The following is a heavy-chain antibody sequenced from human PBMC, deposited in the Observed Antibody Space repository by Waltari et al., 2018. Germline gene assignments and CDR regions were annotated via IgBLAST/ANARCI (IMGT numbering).Heavy chain of an antibody. J-gene: IGHJ4*02. CDR1: GGSISSSSYY. D-gene: IGHD6-13*01. Sequence: QLQLQESGPGLVKPSETLSLTCTVSGGSISSSSYYWGWIRQPPGKGLEWIGSIYYSGSTYYNPSLKSRVTISVDTSKNQFSLKLSSVTAADTAVYYCARDLAAAGLDYWGQGTLVTVSS. CDR2: IYYSGST. CDR3: ARDLAAAGLDY. V-gene: IGHV4-39*07.